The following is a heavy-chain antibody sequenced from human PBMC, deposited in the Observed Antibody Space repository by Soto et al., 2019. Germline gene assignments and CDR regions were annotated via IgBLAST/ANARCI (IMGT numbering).Heavy chain of an antibody. J-gene: IGHJ4*02. Sequence: EVQLVESGGGLVQPGGSLRLSCEASGFTFSSYWMSWVRQAPGKGLEWVANIKEDGSEKYYVDSVKGRFTISRDNAKNSLYLQMNSLRAEDTAVYYCARLGSSWPSYFDYWGQGALVTVSS. D-gene: IGHD6-13*01. CDR3: ARLGSSWPSYFDY. CDR2: IKEDGSEK. CDR1: GFTFSSYW. V-gene: IGHV3-7*01.